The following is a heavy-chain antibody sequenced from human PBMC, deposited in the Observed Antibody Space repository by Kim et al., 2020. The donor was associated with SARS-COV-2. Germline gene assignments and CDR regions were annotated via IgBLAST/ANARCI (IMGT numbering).Heavy chain of an antibody. J-gene: IGHJ4*02. Sequence: GGSLRLSCAASGFTFDDYGMSWVRQAPGKGLEWVSGINWNGGSTGYADAVKGRFTISRDNAKNSLYLQMNSLRAEDTALYYCARLSPSQYYFDYWSQGTLDTSSS. CDR3: ARLSPSQYYFDY. D-gene: IGHD6-6*01. CDR2: INWNGGST. V-gene: IGHV3-20*04. CDR1: GFTFDDYG.